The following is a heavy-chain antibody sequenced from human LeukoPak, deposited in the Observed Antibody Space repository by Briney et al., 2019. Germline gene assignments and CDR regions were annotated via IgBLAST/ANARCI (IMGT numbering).Heavy chain of an antibody. CDR3: AKDQMAIFGVGPNTNWFDP. CDR2: IIPIFGTE. J-gene: IGHJ5*02. Sequence: SVKVSCKASGGTFSTNTMTWVRQAPGQGLEWMGSIIPIFGTENNAQRFQGRLTITADESTTTSYLELRSLTSEDTAVYYCAKDQMAIFGVGPNTNWFDPWGQGTLVTVSS. D-gene: IGHD3-3*01. CDR1: GGTFSTNT. V-gene: IGHV1-69*13.